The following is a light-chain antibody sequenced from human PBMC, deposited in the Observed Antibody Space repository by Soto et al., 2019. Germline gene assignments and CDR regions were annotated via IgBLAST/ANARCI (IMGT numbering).Light chain of an antibody. CDR1: LSVSSSY. CDR2: GAS. V-gene: IGKV3-20*01. Sequence: EIVLTQSPGTLSLSPGERATLSCRASLSVSSSYLAWYQQKPGLAPRLLIYGASNRATGIPDRFSGSGSGTDFTLTISRLEPDDFAVYYCHQYGSSLPTFGQGTRLEIK. CDR3: HQYGSSLPT. J-gene: IGKJ5*01.